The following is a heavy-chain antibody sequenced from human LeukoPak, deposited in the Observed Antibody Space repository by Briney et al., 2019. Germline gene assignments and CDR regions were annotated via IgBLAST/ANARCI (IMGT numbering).Heavy chain of an antibody. D-gene: IGHD5-12*01. CDR2: IYHSGGA. CDR1: GASIDSHSW. Sequence: SETLSLTCAVSGASIDSHSWWSWVRQPPGKGLEWIGEIYHSGGANYKPSLKSRVTMLVDTSKNHFSLKLTSVTAADTAVYYCARGNGRKYSGYDIRYWGQGTLVTVSS. V-gene: IGHV4/OR15-8*01. CDR3: ARGNGRKYSGYDIRY. J-gene: IGHJ4*02.